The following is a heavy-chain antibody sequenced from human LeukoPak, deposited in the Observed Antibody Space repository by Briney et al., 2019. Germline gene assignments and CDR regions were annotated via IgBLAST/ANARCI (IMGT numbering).Heavy chain of an antibody. V-gene: IGHV3-30*02. CDR3: AKDPRIAAAGTFDY. CDR1: GFTFSSYG. CDR2: IRYDGSNK. J-gene: IGHJ4*02. Sequence: GGSLRLSCAASGFTFSSYGMHWVRQAPGKGLEWVAFIRYDGSNKYYADSVKGRFTISRDNSKNTLYLQMNSLRAEDTAVYYCAKDPRIAAAGTFDYRGQGTLVTVSS. D-gene: IGHD6-13*01.